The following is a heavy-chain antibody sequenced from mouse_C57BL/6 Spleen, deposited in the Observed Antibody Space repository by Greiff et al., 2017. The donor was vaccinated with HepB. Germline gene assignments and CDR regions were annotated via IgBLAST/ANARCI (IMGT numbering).Heavy chain of an antibody. V-gene: IGHV5-9-1*02. CDR3: TRDSGSNYEGYYAMDY. Sequence: EVKLVESGEGLVKPGGSLKLSCAASGFTFSSYAMSWVRQTPEKRLEWVAYISSGGDYIYYADTVKGRFTISRDNARNTLYLQMSSLKSEDTAMYYCTRDSGSNYEGYYAMDYWGQGTSVTVSS. D-gene: IGHD2-5*01. CDR1: GFTFSSYA. CDR2: ISSGGDYI. J-gene: IGHJ4*01.